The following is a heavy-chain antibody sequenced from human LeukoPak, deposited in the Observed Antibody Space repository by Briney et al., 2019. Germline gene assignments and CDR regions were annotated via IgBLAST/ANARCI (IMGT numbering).Heavy chain of an antibody. V-gene: IGHV3-23*01. J-gene: IGHJ4*02. D-gene: IGHD2-8*01. CDR3: AKQPYCTNGVCYVRYYFDY. Sequence: GGSLRLSCTASGFTFSNYAMSWVRQAPGKGLEWVSAISGSGGSTYYADSVKGQFTISRDNSKNTLYLQMNSLRAEDTAVYYCAKQPYCTNGVCYVRYYFDYWGQGTPVTVSS. CDR1: GFTFSNYA. CDR2: ISGSGGST.